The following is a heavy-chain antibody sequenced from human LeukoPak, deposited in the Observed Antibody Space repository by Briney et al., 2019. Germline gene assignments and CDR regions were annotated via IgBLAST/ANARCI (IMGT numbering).Heavy chain of an antibody. CDR2: INPNSGGT. D-gene: IGHD3-22*01. Sequence: GASVKVSCKASGYTFTGYYMHWVRQAPGQGLEWMGWINPNSGGTNYSQKFQGRVTMTRDTSISTAYMELSRLRSDDTAVYYCARSPRYYYDSSGYYGLDYWGQGTLVTVSS. CDR1: GYTFTGYY. V-gene: IGHV1-2*02. CDR3: ARSPRYYYDSSGYYGLDY. J-gene: IGHJ4*02.